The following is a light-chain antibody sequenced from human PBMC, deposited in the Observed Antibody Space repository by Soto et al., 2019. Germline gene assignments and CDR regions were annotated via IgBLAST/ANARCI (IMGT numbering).Light chain of an antibody. CDR2: DVS. CDR3: SSYTSTNTLI. V-gene: IGLV2-14*01. CDR1: NSDVGAYNY. J-gene: IGLJ2*01. Sequence: QSALTQPASVSGSPGQSITISCTGTNSDVGAYNYVSWYQQHPGKAPKLMIYDVSNRPSGVSNRFSGSKSGNTASLTISGLHADDEADYYCSSYTSTNTLIFGGGTKVTVL.